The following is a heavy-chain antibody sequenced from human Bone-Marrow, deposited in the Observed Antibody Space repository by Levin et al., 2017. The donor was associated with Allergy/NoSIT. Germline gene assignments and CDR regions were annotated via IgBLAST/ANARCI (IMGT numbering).Heavy chain of an antibody. J-gene: IGHJ5*02. CDR3: ARGSSSWYWSWFDP. Sequence: ASVKVSCKASGYTFTSYAMHWVRQAPGQRLEWMGWINAGNGNTKYSQKFQGRVTITRDTSASTAYMELSSLRSEDTAVYYCARGSSSWYWSWFDPWGQGTLVTVSS. CDR1: GYTFTSYA. D-gene: IGHD6-13*01. V-gene: IGHV1-3*01. CDR2: INAGNGNT.